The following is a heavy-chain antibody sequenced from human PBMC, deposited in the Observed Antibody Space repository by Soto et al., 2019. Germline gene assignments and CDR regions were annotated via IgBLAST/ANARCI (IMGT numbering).Heavy chain of an antibody. CDR2: LNPKSGGT. V-gene: IGHV1-2*02. CDR3: ARRDSSGSFDF. CDR1: GYTFAYYY. J-gene: IGHJ5*01. Sequence: QVQLVQSRAEAKKPGASVKVSCKASGYTFAYYYIHWVRLAPGQGLEWMGWLNPKSGGTSHAQKFQGRVTMTRDTSISTVYMELSRLTSDDRAMYYCARRDSSGSFDFWGQGTLVTVSS. D-gene: IGHD5-18*01.